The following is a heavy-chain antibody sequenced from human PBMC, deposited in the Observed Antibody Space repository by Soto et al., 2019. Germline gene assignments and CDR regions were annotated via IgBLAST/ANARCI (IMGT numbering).Heavy chain of an antibody. V-gene: IGHV3-23*01. D-gene: IGHD3-10*01. CDR1: GFTPSSSD. J-gene: IGHJ5*01. CDR2: IDGSGTIT. CDR3: VKNSGWLHS. Sequence: GGSLRLSCAASGFTPSSSDMSWVRQVPGKGLEWVSTIDGSGTITYYADSVKGRFTISRDNSKSTLYLQMESLGADDTAVYYCVKNSGWLHSSGQGALVTVSS.